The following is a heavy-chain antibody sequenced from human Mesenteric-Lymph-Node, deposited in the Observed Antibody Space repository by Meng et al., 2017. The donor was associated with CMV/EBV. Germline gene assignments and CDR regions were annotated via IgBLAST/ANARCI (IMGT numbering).Heavy chain of an antibody. D-gene: IGHD2-15*01. V-gene: IGHV3-30-3*01. CDR2: ISYDGSNK. CDR1: GFTFSSYA. CDR3: ARGKGRSYFDY. J-gene: IGHJ4*02. Sequence: SCAASGFTFSSYAMHWVRQAPGKGLEWVAVISYDGSNKYYADSVKGRFTISRDNSKNTLYLQMNSLRAEDTAVYYCARGKGRSYFDYWGQGTLVTVSS.